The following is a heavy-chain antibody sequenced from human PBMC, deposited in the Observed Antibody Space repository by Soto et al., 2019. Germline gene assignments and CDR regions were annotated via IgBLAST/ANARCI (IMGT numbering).Heavy chain of an antibody. D-gene: IGHD6-19*01. CDR2: IYYSGST. CDR1: GGSISRGGYY. J-gene: IGHJ4*02. Sequence: SETLSLTCTVSGGSISRGGYYWSWIRQHPGKGLEWIGYIYYSGSTYYNPSLKSRVTISVDTSKNQFSLKLSSVTAADTAVYYCAREVSLAVAGTFDYWGQGTLVTVSS. V-gene: IGHV4-31*03. CDR3: AREVSLAVAGTFDY.